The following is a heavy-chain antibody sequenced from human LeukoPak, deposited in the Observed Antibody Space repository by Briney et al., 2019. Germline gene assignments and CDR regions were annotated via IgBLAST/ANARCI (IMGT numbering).Heavy chain of an antibody. CDR2: TYYNSNWYN. V-gene: IGHV6-1*01. Sequence: SQTLSLTCAISGDSVPTKNAGWNWIRQSPSRGLEWLGRTYYNSNWYNNYAVSVKSRITINPDTSKNQFSLQLNFVTPEDTAVYYCSRGWLQQGFDSWGQGTLVTVSS. CDR3: SRGWLQQGFDS. D-gene: IGHD5-24*01. J-gene: IGHJ4*02. CDR1: GDSVPTKNAG.